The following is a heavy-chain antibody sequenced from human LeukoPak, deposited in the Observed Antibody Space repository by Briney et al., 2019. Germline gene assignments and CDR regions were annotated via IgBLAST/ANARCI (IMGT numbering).Heavy chain of an antibody. CDR3: ARGSYSSGWYVGWYFDL. J-gene: IGHJ2*01. CDR2: IIPIFGTA. CDR1: GGTFSSYA. D-gene: IGHD6-19*01. V-gene: IGHV1-69*05. Sequence: SVKVPCKASGGTFSSYAISWVRQAPGQGLEWMGGIIPIFGTANYAQKFQGRVTITTDESTSTAYMELGSLRSEDTAVYYCARGSYSSGWYVGWYFDLWGRGTLVTVSS.